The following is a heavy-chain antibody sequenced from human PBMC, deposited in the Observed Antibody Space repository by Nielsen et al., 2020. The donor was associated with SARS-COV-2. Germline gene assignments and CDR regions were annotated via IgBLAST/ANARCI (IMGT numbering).Heavy chain of an antibody. J-gene: IGHJ5*02. CDR2: IKEDGSEK. D-gene: IGHD2-15*01. V-gene: IGHV3-7*03. Sequence: VRQAPGKGLEWVANIKEDGSEKHYVDSVKGRFTISRDIAKNSLYLQMSSLRAEDTAVYYCARDRYYCSGGSCPKVGWFDPWGQGTLVTVSS. CDR3: ARDRYYCSGGSCPKVGWFDP.